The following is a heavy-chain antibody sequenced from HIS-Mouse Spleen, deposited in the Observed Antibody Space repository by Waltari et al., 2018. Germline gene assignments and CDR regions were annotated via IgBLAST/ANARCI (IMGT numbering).Heavy chain of an antibody. CDR1: GGPISSSSYY. J-gene: IGHJ2*01. D-gene: IGHD6-13*01. V-gene: IGHV4-39*07. CDR2: IY. Sequence: QLQLQESGPGLVKPSETLSLTCTFSGGPISSSSYYWGWIRQPPGKGLEWIGSIYYNPSLKSRVTISVDTSKNQFSLKLSSVTAADTAVYYCAREIPYSSSWYDWYFDLWGRGTLVTVSS. CDR3: AREIPYSSSWYDWYFDL.